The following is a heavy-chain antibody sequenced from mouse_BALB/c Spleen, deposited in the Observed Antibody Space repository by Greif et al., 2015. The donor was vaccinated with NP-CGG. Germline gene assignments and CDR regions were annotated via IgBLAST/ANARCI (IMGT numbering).Heavy chain of an antibody. Sequence: QVQLQQSGTELMKPGTSVKISCKATGYIFSSYWIEWVKQRPGHGLEWIGEIFPGSGYTNYYETFKGKATFTADTSSNTAYMQHSSLTSEDSAVYYCARGHDYFFDYWGQGTLVTVSA. CDR2: IFPGSGYT. D-gene: IGHD2-4*01. CDR1: GYIFSSYW. J-gene: IGHJ3*01. V-gene: IGHV1-9*01. CDR3: ARGHDYFFDY.